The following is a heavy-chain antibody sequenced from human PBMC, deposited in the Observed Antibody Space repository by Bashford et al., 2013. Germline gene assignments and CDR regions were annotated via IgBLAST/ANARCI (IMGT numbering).Heavy chain of an antibody. J-gene: IGHJ4*02. CDR2: IYHSGST. Sequence: SETLSLTCPMYDGSVSGFLWSWIRQPPGKGLEWIGEIYHSGSTNYNPSLKSRVTISVDTSKNQFSLKLSSVTAADTAVYYCARVRFPHIRPKYYFDYWGQGTLVTVSS. CDR3: ARVRFPHIRPKYYFDY. CDR1: DGSVSGFL. V-gene: IGHV4-34*01. D-gene: IGHD3-16*01.